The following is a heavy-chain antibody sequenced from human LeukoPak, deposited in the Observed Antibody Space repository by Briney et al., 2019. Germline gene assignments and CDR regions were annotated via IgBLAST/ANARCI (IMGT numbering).Heavy chain of an antibody. D-gene: IGHD3-10*01. V-gene: IGHV1-2*02. J-gene: IGHJ5*02. CDR2: INPNSGDT. CDR1: GYTFTAYY. CDR3: ARECRKEPEWFGVVEINWFDH. Sequence: ASVKVSCKASGYTFTAYYIHWVRQAPGQGLEWMGWINPNSGDTYYLQKFRGRVTMTRASSISTAYMEVTSLTSDDTAMYYCARECRKEPEWFGVVEINWFDHWGQGTLVTVSS.